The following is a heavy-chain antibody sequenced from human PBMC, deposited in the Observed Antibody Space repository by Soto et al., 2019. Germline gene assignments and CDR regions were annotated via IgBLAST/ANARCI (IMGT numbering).Heavy chain of an antibody. CDR2: INHTGHT. CDR1: GGSFNDYY. CDR3: ASPGHLFDY. Sequence: WGAGLLKPSETLSLTCAVYGGSFNDYYWSWIRQPPGKGLEWIGEINHTGHTNYNPSPKSQLPKSVHPSQNQFSPKLSSVTAAAPAVYYCASPGHLFDYWGQGLLVTVSS. J-gene: IGHJ4*02. V-gene: IGHV4-34*01.